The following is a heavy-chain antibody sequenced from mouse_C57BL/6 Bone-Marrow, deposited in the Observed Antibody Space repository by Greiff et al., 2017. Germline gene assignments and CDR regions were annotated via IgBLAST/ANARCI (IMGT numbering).Heavy chain of an antibody. D-gene: IGHD1-3*01. V-gene: IGHV1-47*01. CDR3: AIKDYFDY. CDR2: FHPYNDDT. CDR1: GYTFTTYP. Sequence: VQLQQSGAELVKPGASVKMSCKASGYTFTTYPIEWMKQNHGKSLEWIGNFHPYNDDTKYNEKFKGKATLTVDKSSSTAYMQLSSLTSEDSAVYYCAIKDYFDYWGQGTTLTVSS. J-gene: IGHJ2*01.